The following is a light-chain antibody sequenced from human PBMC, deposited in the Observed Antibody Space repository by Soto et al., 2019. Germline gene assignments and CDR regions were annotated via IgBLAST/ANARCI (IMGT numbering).Light chain of an antibody. J-gene: IGLJ1*01. V-gene: IGLV2-14*01. Sequence: QSVLTQPASVSGSPGQSITISCTGTSSDVGGYNYVSWYQQHPGKAPKLTIYEVSNRPSGVSNRFSGSKSGNTASLTISGLQAEDEADYYCSSYTSSSTSYVFGTGTKLTVL. CDR1: SSDVGGYNY. CDR2: EVS. CDR3: SSYTSSSTSYV.